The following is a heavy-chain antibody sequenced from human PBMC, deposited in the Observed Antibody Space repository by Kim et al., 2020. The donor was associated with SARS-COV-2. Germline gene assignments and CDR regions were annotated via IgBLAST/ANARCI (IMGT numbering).Heavy chain of an antibody. V-gene: IGHV3-23*01. D-gene: IGHD3-9*01. J-gene: IGHJ4*02. CDR2: ITTGAGGGT. CDR1: GFIFSGST. CDR3: AKALTGKTYFEC. Sequence: GGSLRLSCAASGFIFSGSTMSWVRQAPGKGLDWVSTITTGAGGGTYYADSVKGRFTISRDNSKNALYLQMNSLRAEDTAVYYCAKALTGKTYFECWGQGTLVTVSS.